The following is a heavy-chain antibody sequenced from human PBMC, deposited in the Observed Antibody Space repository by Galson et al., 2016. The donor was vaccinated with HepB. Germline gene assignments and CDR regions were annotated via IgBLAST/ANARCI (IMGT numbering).Heavy chain of an antibody. V-gene: IGHV3-74*01. J-gene: IGHJ4*02. D-gene: IGHD3-22*01. CDR2: INSDGTTT. CDR3: ASPSYYDSSGRETPFDN. Sequence: SLRLSCAAPGFNFNRYWMHWVRQVPGKGLFWVSRINSDGTTTTYAYSVKGRFTISRDNCKNTVYLQMSSLRAEDTAVYYCASPSYYDSSGRETPFDNWGQGTLVTVSS. CDR1: GFNFNRYW.